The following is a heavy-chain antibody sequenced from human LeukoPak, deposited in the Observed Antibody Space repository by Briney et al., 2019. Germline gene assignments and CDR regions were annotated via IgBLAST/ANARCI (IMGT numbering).Heavy chain of an antibody. CDR2: ISGSGYTT. Sequence: GGSLRLSCAASGFTFSSNAMSWVRQAPGRGLEWVSTISGSGYTTSYADSVKGRFTISRDNSKNTLCLQMNSLRAEDTAVYYCAIRGIWRTFDYWGQGTLVTVSS. D-gene: IGHD3-3*01. CDR3: AIRGIWRTFDY. J-gene: IGHJ4*02. V-gene: IGHV3-23*01. CDR1: GFTFSSNA.